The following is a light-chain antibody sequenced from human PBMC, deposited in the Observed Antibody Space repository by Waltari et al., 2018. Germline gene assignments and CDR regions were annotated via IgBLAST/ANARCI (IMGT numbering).Light chain of an antibody. CDR1: NSDVGAYNY. CDR3: CSYAGRYTSV. CDR2: DGG. V-gene: IGLV2-11*01. Sequence: QSALTQPRSVSGSPGQSVTLSCTGTNSDVGAYNYVSWYQQRPGKAPKRVIYDGGKRPSGVPDRFSGSKAGNTASLTISGLKADDEADYYCCSYAGRYTSVFGGGTKVTVL. J-gene: IGLJ2*01.